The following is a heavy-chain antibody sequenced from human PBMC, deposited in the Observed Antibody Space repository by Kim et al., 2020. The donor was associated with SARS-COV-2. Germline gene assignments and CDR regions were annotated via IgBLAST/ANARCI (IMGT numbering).Heavy chain of an antibody. CDR3: ASLPIHSYGYLRDYYYYYYMDV. D-gene: IGHD5-18*01. Sequence: SETLSLTCAVYGGSFSGYYWSWIRQPPGKGLEWIGEINHSGSTNYNPSLKSRVTISVDTSKNQFSLKLSSVTAADTAEYYCASLPIHSYGYLRDYYYYYYMDVWGKGTTVTVSS. V-gene: IGHV4-34*01. CDR2: INHSGST. J-gene: IGHJ6*03. CDR1: GGSFSGYY.